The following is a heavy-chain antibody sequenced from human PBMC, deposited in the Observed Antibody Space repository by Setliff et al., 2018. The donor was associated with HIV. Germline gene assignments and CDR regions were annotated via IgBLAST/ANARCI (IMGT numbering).Heavy chain of an antibody. Sequence: GASVKVSCKASGGTFNSYAISWVRQAPGRGLEWMGGIIPILGLANYAQKFQGRVTIIADKSTSTVYMEVSRLRSEDTAMYYCARGPKDCTSTSCRYYYYYYYMDVWGKGTPVTASS. CDR2: IIPILGLA. D-gene: IGHD2-2*01. CDR1: GGTFNSYA. CDR3: ARGPKDCTSTSCRYYYYYYYMDV. V-gene: IGHV1-69*10. J-gene: IGHJ6*03.